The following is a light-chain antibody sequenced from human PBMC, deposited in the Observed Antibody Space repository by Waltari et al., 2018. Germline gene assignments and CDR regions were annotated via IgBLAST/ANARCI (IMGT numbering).Light chain of an antibody. CDR2: DVS. J-gene: IGLJ2*01. CDR1: SSDVGGYNY. Sequence: QSALTQPASVSGSPGQSITISCTGTSSDVGGYNYVSWYHQHPGKAPKLMIYDVSKRPSGVSNRFSGSKSGNTASLTISGLQAEDEADYYCCSYAGSSTLVFGGGTKLTVL. CDR3: CSYAGSSTLV. V-gene: IGLV2-23*02.